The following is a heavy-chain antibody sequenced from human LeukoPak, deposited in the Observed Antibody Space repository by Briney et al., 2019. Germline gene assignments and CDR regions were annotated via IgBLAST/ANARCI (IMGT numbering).Heavy chain of an antibody. Sequence: PGGTLRLSCAASGFTFSSYGMSWVRQAPGKGLEWVSAISGSGGSTYYADSVKGRFTISRDNSKNTLYLQMNSLRAEDTAVYYCAKDQAGGTMIVVVTGLDYWGQGTLVTVSS. CDR3: AKDQAGGTMIVVVTGLDY. D-gene: IGHD3-22*01. V-gene: IGHV3-23*01. CDR1: GFTFSSYG. J-gene: IGHJ4*02. CDR2: ISGSGGST.